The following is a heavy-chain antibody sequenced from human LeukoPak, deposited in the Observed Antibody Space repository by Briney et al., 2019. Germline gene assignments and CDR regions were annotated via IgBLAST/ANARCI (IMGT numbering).Heavy chain of an antibody. CDR3: ARDRRYSSSWYFWN. CDR1: GFIVSRNY. V-gene: IGHV3-53*01. D-gene: IGHD6-13*01. J-gene: IGHJ4*02. Sequence: AGGSLRLSCAVSGFIVSRNYMSWVRQAPGKGLEWVSIIYSGGDTYYADSVKGRFTISRDNSNNTLYLQMNSPRAEDTGVYYCARDRRYSSSWYFWNWGQGALVTVSS. CDR2: IYSGGDT.